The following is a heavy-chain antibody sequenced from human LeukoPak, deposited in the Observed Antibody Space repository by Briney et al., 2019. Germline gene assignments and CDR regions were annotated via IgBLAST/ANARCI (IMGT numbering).Heavy chain of an antibody. D-gene: IGHD6-19*01. V-gene: IGHV3-48*01. CDR2: ISSSSNTI. Sequence: PGGSLRLSRAASGFTFSTYSMNWVRQAPGKGLEWVSYISSSSNTIYYADSVKGRFTISRDNSKNTVYLQMSSLRGEDTAVYYCVKATSGWDHFDFWGQGTLVTVSS. CDR1: GFTFSTYS. J-gene: IGHJ4*02. CDR3: VKATSGWDHFDF.